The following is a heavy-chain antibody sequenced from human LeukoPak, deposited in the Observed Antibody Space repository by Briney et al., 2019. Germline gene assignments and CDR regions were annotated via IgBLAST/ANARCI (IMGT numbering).Heavy chain of an antibody. D-gene: IGHD1-26*01. V-gene: IGHV3-66*02. J-gene: IGHJ4*02. CDR1: GFTVTDNY. Sequence: GRSLRLSCAASGFTVTDNYVSWVRRAPGKGLEWVSVIYSGGTTYYADSVKGRFSISRDISKNTVYLQMNSLRGEDTAVYYCARETRWGAPQDYWGQGTLVTVSS. CDR2: IYSGGTT. CDR3: ARETRWGAPQDY.